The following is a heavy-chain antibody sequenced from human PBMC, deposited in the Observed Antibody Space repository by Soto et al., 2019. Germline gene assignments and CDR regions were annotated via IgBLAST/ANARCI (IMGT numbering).Heavy chain of an antibody. D-gene: IGHD6-6*01. CDR2: ISAYNGNT. J-gene: IGHJ6*02. CDR3: ARDAPYSSSPFYGMDV. CDR1: CYTLTGDG. V-gene: IGHV1-18*01. Sequence: ASVKGSCKGSCYTLTGDGVGWVRKAPGQGLEWMGWISAYNGNTNYAQKLQGRVTMTTDTSTSTAYMELRSLRSDDTAVYYCARDAPYSSSPFYGMDVWGQGTTVTVSS.